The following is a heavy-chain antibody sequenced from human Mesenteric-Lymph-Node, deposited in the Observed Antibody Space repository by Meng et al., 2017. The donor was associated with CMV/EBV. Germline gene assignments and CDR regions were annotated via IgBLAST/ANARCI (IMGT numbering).Heavy chain of an antibody. Sequence: GESLKISCAASGFTFNRSWMSWVRQAPGKGLEWVSSISSSSSYIYYADSVKGRFTISRDNAKNSLYLQMNSLRAEDTAVYYCAREEWGYCSSTSCYDLAGSDYWGQGTLVTVSS. J-gene: IGHJ4*02. CDR3: AREEWGYCSSTSCYDLAGSDY. CDR2: ISSSSSYI. CDR1: GFTFNRSW. D-gene: IGHD2-2*01. V-gene: IGHV3-21*01.